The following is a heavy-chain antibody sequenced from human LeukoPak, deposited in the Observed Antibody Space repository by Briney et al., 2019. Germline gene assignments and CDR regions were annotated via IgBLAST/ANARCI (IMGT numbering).Heavy chain of an antibody. CDR2: IGSRSSYI. V-gene: IGHV3-21*01. CDR3: ARDDLEALDFDY. Sequence: GGSLRLSCAASGFTFSSYSMNWVRQAPGKGLEWVSSIGSRSSYIYYADSVKGRFTISRDNAKNSLYLQMNSLRAEDTAVYYCARDDLEALDFDYWGQGTLVTVSS. J-gene: IGHJ4*02. CDR1: GFTFSSYS. D-gene: IGHD1-1*01.